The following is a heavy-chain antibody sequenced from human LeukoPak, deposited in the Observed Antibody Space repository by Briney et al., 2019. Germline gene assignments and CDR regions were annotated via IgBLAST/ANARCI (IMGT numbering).Heavy chain of an antibody. CDR1: GGTFSSYA. V-gene: IGHV1-69*06. D-gene: IGHD3-22*01. Sequence: ASVKVSCKASGGTFSSYAISWVRQAPGQGLEWMGGIIPIFGTANYAQKFQGRVTITADKSTSTAYMELSSLRSEDTAVYYCARDKGPDSSGYYYFDYWGQGTLVTVSS. CDR3: ARDKGPDSSGYYYFDY. J-gene: IGHJ4*02. CDR2: IIPIFGTA.